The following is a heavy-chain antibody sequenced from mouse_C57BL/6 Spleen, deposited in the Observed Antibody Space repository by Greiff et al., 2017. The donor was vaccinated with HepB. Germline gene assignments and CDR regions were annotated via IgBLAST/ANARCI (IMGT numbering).Heavy chain of an antibody. V-gene: IGHV2-2*01. CDR2: IWSGGST. J-gene: IGHJ3*01. Sequence: QVQLKQSGPGLVQPSQSLSITCTVSGFSLTSYGVHWVRQSPGKGLEWLGVIWSGGSTDYNAAFISRLSISKDNSKSQVFFKMNSLQADDTAIYYCASVFIDFAYWGQGTLVTVSA. CDR1: GFSLTSYG. D-gene: IGHD1-1*01. CDR3: ASVFIDFAY.